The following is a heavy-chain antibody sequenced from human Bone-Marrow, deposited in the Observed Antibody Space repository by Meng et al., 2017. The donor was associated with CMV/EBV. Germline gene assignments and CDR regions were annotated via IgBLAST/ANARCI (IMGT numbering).Heavy chain of an antibody. J-gene: IGHJ4*02. D-gene: IGHD2-2*02. CDR3: ARAHCSSTSCYRWGFDY. V-gene: IGHV3-48*03. CDR1: GFTFSSYE. CDR2: ISSSGSTI. Sequence: GESLKISCAASGFTFSSYEMNWVRQAPGKGLEWVSYISSSGSTIDYADSVKGRFTISRDNAKNSLYLQMNSLRAEDTAVYYCARAHCSSTSCYRWGFDYWGQGTLVTVSS.